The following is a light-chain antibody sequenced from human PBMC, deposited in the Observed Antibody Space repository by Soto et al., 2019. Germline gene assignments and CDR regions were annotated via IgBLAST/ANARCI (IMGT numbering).Light chain of an antibody. V-gene: IGLV1-44*01. CDR1: TSNIGTNT. CDR3: ATWDDSLNVV. Sequence: QSVLTQSPSASGTPGQRVSISCSGSTSNIGTNTVSWYQHVPGTAPKLLIYSNDQRPSAVPGRFSGSKSGTSASLAISGLLSEVEADYYCATWDDSLNVVFGGGTKLTVL. J-gene: IGLJ2*01. CDR2: SND.